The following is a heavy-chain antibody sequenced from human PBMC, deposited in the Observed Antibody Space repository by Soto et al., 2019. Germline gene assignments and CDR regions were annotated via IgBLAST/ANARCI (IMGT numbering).Heavy chain of an antibody. J-gene: IGHJ4*02. CDR1: GVTIRGYY. CDR2: NYYTGGT. V-gene: IGHV4-59*13. CDR3: ASGTLSTIAAPDS. D-gene: IGHD6-13*01. Sequence: PETLSLTCNLSGVTIRGYYWNWIRQPPGKTLEWIRSNYYTGGTNYNPSPKSRVTISVDTSKNHFSLNFNSLTAADTALYYCASGTLSTIAAPDSWGQGTLVAVSS.